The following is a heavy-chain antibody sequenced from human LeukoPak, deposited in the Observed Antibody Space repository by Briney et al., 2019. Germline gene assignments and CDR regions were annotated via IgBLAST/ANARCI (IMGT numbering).Heavy chain of an antibody. CDR3: VYCSSTSCYPVY. CDR2: ISAYNGNT. J-gene: IGHJ4*02. CDR1: GYTFTNYG. D-gene: IGHD2-2*01. Sequence: VASVKVSCKASGYTFTNYGISWVRQAPGQGPEWMGWISAYNGNTNYAQKFQGRVTITTGESTSTAYMELSGLRSEDTAVYYCVYCSSTSCYPVYWGQGTLVTVSS. V-gene: IGHV1-18*01.